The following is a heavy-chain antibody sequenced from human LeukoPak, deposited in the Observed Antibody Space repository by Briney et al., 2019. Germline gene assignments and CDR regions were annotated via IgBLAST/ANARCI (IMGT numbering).Heavy chain of an antibody. D-gene: IGHD3-9*01. J-gene: IGHJ4*02. V-gene: IGHV3-23*01. CDR1: GFIFRNYG. CDR3: ANSFTVIFALTQD. Sequence: GGSLRLSRAASGFIFRNYGVNWVRQGPGKGLEWVAAISNAGERFYADSVKGRFTISRDNSKNTLYLQMNSLRVEDTAIYYCANSFTVIFALTQDWGQGTLVTVSS. CDR2: ISNAGER.